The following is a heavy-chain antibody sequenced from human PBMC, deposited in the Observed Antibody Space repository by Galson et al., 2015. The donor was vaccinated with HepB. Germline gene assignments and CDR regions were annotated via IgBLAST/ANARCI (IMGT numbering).Heavy chain of an antibody. Sequence: SLRLSCAASGFTFSSYAMSWVRQAPGKGLEWVSAISGSGGSTYYADSVKGRFTISRDNSKNTLYLQMNSLRAEDTAVYYCAKGEDYYYDSSGYFDYWGQGTLVTVSS. CDR2: ISGSGGST. CDR1: GFTFSSYA. V-gene: IGHV3-23*01. D-gene: IGHD3-22*01. CDR3: AKGEDYYYDSSGYFDY. J-gene: IGHJ4*02.